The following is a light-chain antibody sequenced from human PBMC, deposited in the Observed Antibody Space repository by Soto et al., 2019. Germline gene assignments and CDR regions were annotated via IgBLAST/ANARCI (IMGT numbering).Light chain of an antibody. CDR1: SSDVGTYDD. J-gene: IGLJ1*01. Sequence: QSVLTQPASVSAPPGQSITISCTGTSSDVGTYDDVSWYRQHPGKAPGLLIYEVTNRPSGVSNRFSGSKSGDTASLTISGLQAEDEGDYYCSSYTIGSTYVFGSGTKVTVL. V-gene: IGLV2-14*01. CDR3: SSYTIGSTYV. CDR2: EVT.